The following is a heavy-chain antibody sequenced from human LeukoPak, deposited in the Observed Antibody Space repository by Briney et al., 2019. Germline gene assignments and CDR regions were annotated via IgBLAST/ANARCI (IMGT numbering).Heavy chain of an antibody. CDR2: IYTSGTT. CDR1: GVSLSGDY. D-gene: IGHD6-13*01. J-gene: IGHJ4*02. V-gene: IGHV4-4*07. Sequence: SETLSLTCTVSGVSLSGDYWSWIRQPAGKGLEWIGRIYTSGTTNYNPSLKSRVTMSVDTSNNQFSLNLRSVTAVDTAVYYCARRRTAAASGYFDYWGQGILVTVSS. CDR3: ARRRTAAASGYFDY.